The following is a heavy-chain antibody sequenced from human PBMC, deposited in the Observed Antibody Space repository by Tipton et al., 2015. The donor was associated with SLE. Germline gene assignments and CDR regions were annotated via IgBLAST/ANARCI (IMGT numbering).Heavy chain of an antibody. J-gene: IGHJ3*02. CDR2: ISAYNGNT. CDR1: GYTFTSYG. CDR3: ARQRRVGATLIDAFDI. D-gene: IGHD1-26*01. V-gene: IGHV1-18*01. Sequence: QLVQSGPEVKKPGASVKVSCKASGYTFTSYGISWVRQAPGQGLEWMGWISAYNGNTNYAPKLQGRVTMTTDTSTSTAYMELRSLRSDDTAVYYCARQRRVGATLIDAFDIWGQGTMVTVSS.